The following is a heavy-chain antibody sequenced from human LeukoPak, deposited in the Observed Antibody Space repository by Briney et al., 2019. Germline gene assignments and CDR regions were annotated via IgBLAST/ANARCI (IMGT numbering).Heavy chain of an antibody. CDR2: ISSSSSYI. CDR3: AKDMHYDSSGYYYVGFDY. Sequence: PGGSLRLSCAASGFTFSSYSMNWVRQAPGKGLEWVSSISSSSSYIYYADSVKGRFTISRDNAKNSLYLQMNSLRAEDTAVYYCAKDMHYDSSGYYYVGFDYWGQGTLVTVSS. V-gene: IGHV3-21*01. CDR1: GFTFSSYS. J-gene: IGHJ4*02. D-gene: IGHD3-22*01.